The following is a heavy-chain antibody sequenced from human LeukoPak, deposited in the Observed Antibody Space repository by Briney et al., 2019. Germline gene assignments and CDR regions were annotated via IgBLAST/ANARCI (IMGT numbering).Heavy chain of an antibody. CDR2: IRSSSET. CDR1: GFIFSQYS. D-gene: IGHD5-12*01. V-gene: IGHV3-48*01. CDR3: ARDAGNSGYGCDL. J-gene: IGHJ5*02. Sequence: GGSLRLSCAASGFIFSQYSMNWVRQAPGKGLEWVSHIRSSSETFYADSVKGRFTISRDNARNSLYLQMNNLRGEDTAIYYCARDAGNSGYGCDLWGQGTLVAVSS.